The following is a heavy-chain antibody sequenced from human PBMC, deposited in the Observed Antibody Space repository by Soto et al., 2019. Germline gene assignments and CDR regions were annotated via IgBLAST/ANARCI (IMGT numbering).Heavy chain of an antibody. D-gene: IGHD3-10*01. CDR1: GYTFTGYY. V-gene: IGHV1-2*02. CDR2: INPNSGGT. CDR3: ATPMVRGTYYYGMDV. J-gene: IGHJ6*02. Sequence: ASVKVSCKASGYTFTGYYMHWVRQAPGQVLEWMGLINPNSGGTNYAQKFQGRVTITRDTSISTAYMELSRLRSDDTAVYYCATPMVRGTYYYGMDVWGQGTTVTVSS.